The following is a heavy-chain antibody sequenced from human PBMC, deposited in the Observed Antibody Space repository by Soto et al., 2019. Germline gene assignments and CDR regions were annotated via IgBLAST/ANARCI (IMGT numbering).Heavy chain of an antibody. CDR1: GFSLSISGVG. CDR3: AHKGPEDWPLDY. Sequence: QITLKESGPTLVRPTQTLTLTCAFSGFSLSISGVGVGWIRQPPGKALEWLAVIYWDDSKHYSPSLRSRLTITKDTSKNQVVLTMTNMDPMDTGTYYCAHKGPEDWPLDYWGQGTLVTVSS. CDR2: IYWDDSK. D-gene: IGHD3-9*01. V-gene: IGHV2-5*02. J-gene: IGHJ4*02.